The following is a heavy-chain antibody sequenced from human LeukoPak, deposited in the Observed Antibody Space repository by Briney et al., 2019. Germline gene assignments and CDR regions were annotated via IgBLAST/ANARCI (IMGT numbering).Heavy chain of an antibody. CDR1: GGSISSGSYY. J-gene: IGHJ6*03. Sequence: PSETLSLTCTVSGGSISSGSYYWSWIRQPAGKGLEWIGRIYTSGSTNYNPSLKSRVTISVDTSKNQFSLKLSSVTAADTAVYYCARQLDCSSTSCRYYYYYYMDAWGKGTTVTVSS. V-gene: IGHV4-61*02. D-gene: IGHD2-2*01. CDR2: IYTSGST. CDR3: ARQLDCSSTSCRYYYYYYMDA.